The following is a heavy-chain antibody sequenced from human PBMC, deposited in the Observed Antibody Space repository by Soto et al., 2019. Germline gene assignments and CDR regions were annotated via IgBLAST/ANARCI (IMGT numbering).Heavy chain of an antibody. V-gene: IGHV4-34*01. J-gene: IGHJ4*02. Sequence: QVQLQQWGAGLLTPSETLSLTCAVYGGSFSGYYWSWIRQPPGKGLEWIGEINHSGSTNYNPSLKSRVTISVDTSKNQFSLKLSSVTAADTAVYYCARGRIVVVHAYYFDYWGQGTLVTVSS. CDR3: ARGRIVVVHAYYFDY. CDR2: INHSGST. CDR1: GGSFSGYY. D-gene: IGHD3-22*01.